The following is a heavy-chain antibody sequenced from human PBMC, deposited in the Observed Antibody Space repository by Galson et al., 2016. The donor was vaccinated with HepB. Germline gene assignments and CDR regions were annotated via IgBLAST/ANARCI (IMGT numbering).Heavy chain of an antibody. CDR2: IRGDGSAT. CDR3: AKAQPTHTIGWGGDFDV. D-gene: IGHD6-19*01. Sequence: SLRLSCAASGFTSTNYAMTWVRQAPGRGLEWVSTIRGDGSATLYADSVKGRFTISTDSSKNTLYLQMSGLRAEDTAVYYCAKAQPTHTIGWGGDFDVWGQGTIVTVFS. V-gene: IGHV3-23*01. J-gene: IGHJ3*01. CDR1: GFTSTNYA.